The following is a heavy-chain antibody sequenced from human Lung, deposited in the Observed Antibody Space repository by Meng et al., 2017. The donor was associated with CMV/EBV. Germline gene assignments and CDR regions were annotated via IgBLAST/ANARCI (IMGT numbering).Heavy chain of an antibody. CDR2: IHYDESDK. CDR3: ARSYNGKYYPPYYYYYYGMDV. J-gene: IGHJ6*02. Sequence: SCTASGFXFSDYGMHWVRQAPGKGLEWVTFIHYDESDKYYTDSVKGRFTISRDNSKKTLYLQMNSLRAEDTAVYYCARSYNGKYYPPYYYYYYGMDVWXQETTVTVSS. D-gene: IGHD1-26*01. V-gene: IGHV3-30*02. CDR1: GFXFSDYG.